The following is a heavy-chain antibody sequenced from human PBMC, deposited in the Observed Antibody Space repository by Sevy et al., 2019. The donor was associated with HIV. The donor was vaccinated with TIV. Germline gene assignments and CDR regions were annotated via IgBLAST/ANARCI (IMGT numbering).Heavy chain of an antibody. CDR2: INEDGSVT. Sequence: GGSLRLSCAASGFPFGTYWMHWVRQAPGKGPVWVSRINEDGSVTNYADSVKGRFTIFRDNAENTLYLQMSSLRGEDTALYYCGRDLSGRYDFWGQEPWSPSPQ. CDR3: GRDLSGRYDF. CDR1: GFPFGTYW. D-gene: IGHD3-16*02. V-gene: IGHV3-74*01. J-gene: IGHJ4*01.